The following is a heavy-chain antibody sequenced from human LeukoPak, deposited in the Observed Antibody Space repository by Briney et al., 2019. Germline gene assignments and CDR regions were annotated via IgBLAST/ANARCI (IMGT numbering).Heavy chain of an antibody. CDR2: IDHNGST. V-gene: IGHV4-34*08. CDR3: AARKFNYGFRTPFDY. D-gene: IGHD3-16*01. J-gene: IGHJ4*02. Sequence: GSLRLSCAASGFTFSSYSMNWVRQSPGKGLEWIGEIDHNGSTKYNASLKSRIIMSVDKSKNQFSLKLKSLSAADTAIYYCAARKFNYGFRTPFDYWGQGTLVTVSS. CDR1: GFTFSSYS.